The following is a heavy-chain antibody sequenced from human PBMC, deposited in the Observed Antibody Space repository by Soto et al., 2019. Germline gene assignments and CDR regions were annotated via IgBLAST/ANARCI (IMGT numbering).Heavy chain of an antibody. Sequence: SETLSLTCTVSGGSISSYYWSWIRQPPGKGLEWIGYIYYSGSTNYNPSLKSRVTISVDTSKDQFSLKLSSVTAADTAVYYCARDGKYGDLDYWGQGTLVTVSS. V-gene: IGHV4-59*01. CDR3: ARDGKYGDLDY. D-gene: IGHD4-17*01. J-gene: IGHJ4*02. CDR2: IYYSGST. CDR1: GGSISSYY.